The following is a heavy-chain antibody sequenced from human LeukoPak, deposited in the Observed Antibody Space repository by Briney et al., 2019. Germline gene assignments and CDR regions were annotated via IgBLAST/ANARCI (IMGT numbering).Heavy chain of an antibody. D-gene: IGHD3-22*01. J-gene: IGHJ3*02. Sequence: GGSLRLSCAASGFTLSSYSMNWVRQAPGKGLEWVSSISSSSSYIYYADSVKGRFTISRDNAKNSLYLQMNSLRGEDTAEYFCSRDRYDRSGFNPTPDIWGQGTMVTVSS. CDR1: GFTLSSYS. CDR2: ISSSSSYI. V-gene: IGHV3-21*01. CDR3: SRDRYDRSGFNPTPDI.